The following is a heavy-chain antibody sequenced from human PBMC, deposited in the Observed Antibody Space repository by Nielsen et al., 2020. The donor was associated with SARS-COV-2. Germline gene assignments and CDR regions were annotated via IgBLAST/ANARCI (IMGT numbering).Heavy chain of an antibody. CDR3: ARTGYYDSSHEIWFDP. CDR2: INPNSGGT. CDR1: GYTFTSYD. J-gene: IGHJ5*02. V-gene: IGHV1-2*06. D-gene: IGHD3-22*01. Sequence: ASVKVSCKASGYTFTSYDINWVRQATGQGLEWMGRINPNSGGTNYAQKFQGRVTMTRDTSISTAYMELSRLRSDDTAVYYCARTGYYDSSHEIWFDPWGQGTLVTVSS.